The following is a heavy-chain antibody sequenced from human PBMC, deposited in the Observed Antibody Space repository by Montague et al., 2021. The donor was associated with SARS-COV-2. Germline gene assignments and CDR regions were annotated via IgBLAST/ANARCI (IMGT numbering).Heavy chain of an antibody. CDR1: DDSISSGTYY. CDR2: IYTSGGT. J-gene: IGHJ3*02. Sequence: TLSLTCTVSDDSISSGTYYWSWIRQPAGKGLEWIGRIYTSGGTNYNPSLKSRVAISVDTSKNQFSLKLSSVTAADTAVYYCARGRGGYYDSSGYYRTGGAFDIWSQGTMVTVSS. D-gene: IGHD3-22*01. V-gene: IGHV4-61*02. CDR3: ARGRGGYYDSSGYYRTGGAFDI.